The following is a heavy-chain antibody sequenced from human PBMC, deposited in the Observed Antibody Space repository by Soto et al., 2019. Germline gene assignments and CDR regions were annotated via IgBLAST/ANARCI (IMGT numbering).Heavy chain of an antibody. Sequence: QVQLQQWGAGLLKPSETLSLTCAVYGGSFSGYYWSGIRQPPGKGLEWIGEINHSGSTHYNPSLKSRVTISVATSKNHFSLKLSSVTAADTAVYDWAIRGGPPDFDYWGQGTLVTVSS. D-gene: IGHD3-16*01. CDR3: AIRGGPPDFDY. V-gene: IGHV4-34*01. CDR2: INHSGST. J-gene: IGHJ4*02. CDR1: GGSFSGYY.